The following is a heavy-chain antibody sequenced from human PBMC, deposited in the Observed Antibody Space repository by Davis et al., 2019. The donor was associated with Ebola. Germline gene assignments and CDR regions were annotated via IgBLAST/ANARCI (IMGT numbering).Heavy chain of an antibody. J-gene: IGHJ4*02. CDR2: ISGSGGST. D-gene: IGHD3-3*01. CDR3: AKGANKDYDFWSGYFFHVAFDY. Sequence: GESLKISCAASGFTFSSYAMSWVRQAPGKGLEWVSAISGSGGSTYYADPVKGRFTISRDNSKNTLYLQMNSLRAEDTAVYYCAKGANKDYDFWSGYFFHVAFDYWGQGTLVTVSS. V-gene: IGHV3-23*01. CDR1: GFTFSSYA.